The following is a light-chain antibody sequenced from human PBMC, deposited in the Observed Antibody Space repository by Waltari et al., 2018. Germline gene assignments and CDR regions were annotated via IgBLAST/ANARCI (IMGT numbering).Light chain of an antibody. CDR1: DSDVGAYDF. CDR2: EVS. J-gene: IGLJ1*01. V-gene: IGLV2-14*01. Sequence: QSALTQPASVSGSPGQSITISCSGIDSDVGAYDFVSWYQQHPGKAPHLIIYEVSNRPSGISNRFSASKSGNTASLTISGLQAEDEADYYCSSYTTSSAPGVFGTGTRVTVL. CDR3: SSYTTSSAPGV.